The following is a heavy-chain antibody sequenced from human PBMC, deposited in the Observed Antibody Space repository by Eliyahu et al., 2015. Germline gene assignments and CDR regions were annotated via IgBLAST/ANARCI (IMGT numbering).Heavy chain of an antibody. Sequence: EVQLVESGGGLVQPGGSLRPSCAASGFTFSSFEXNWVRQAPGKGLEWVSYISSSGSTIYYADSVKGRFTISRDNAKNSLYLQMNSLRAEDTAVYYCARNTGYYDSSGYYSEYFQHWGQGTLVTVSS. J-gene: IGHJ1*01. CDR1: GFTFSSFE. V-gene: IGHV3-48*03. D-gene: IGHD3-22*01. CDR2: ISSSGSTI. CDR3: ARNTGYYDSSGYYSEYFQH.